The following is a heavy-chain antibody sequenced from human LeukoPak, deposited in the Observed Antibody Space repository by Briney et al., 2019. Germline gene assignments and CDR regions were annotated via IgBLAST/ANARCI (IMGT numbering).Heavy chain of an antibody. CDR3: ARVHTSNYYLYYYYYMDV. J-gene: IGHJ6*03. V-gene: IGHV3-48*03. CDR1: GFTFSSYE. CDR2: ISSSGSTI. D-gene: IGHD4-11*01. Sequence: AGGSLRLSCAASGFTFSSYEMNWVRQAPGKGLEWVSYISSSGSTIYYADSVKGRFTISRDNAKNSLYLQMNSLRAEDTAVYYCARVHTSNYYLYYYYYMDVWGKGTTVTVSS.